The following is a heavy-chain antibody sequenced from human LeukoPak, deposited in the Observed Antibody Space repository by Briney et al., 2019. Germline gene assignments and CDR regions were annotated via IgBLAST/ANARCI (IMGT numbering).Heavy chain of an antibody. CDR2: ISGSGGST. CDR1: GFTFNSYG. CDR3: AKDQYDYGGGVFDY. Sequence: GGSLRLSCAASGFTFNSYGMSWVCQAPGKGLEWVSVISGSGGSTYYADSVKGRFTISRDNSKNTLYLQMNSLRAEDTAAYYCAKDQYDYGGGVFDYWGQGTLVTVSS. D-gene: IGHD3-16*01. V-gene: IGHV3-23*01. J-gene: IGHJ4*02.